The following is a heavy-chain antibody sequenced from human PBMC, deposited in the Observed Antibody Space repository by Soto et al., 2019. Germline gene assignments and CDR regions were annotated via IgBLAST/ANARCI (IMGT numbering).Heavy chain of an antibody. CDR2: ISYDGSNK. CDR1: GFTFSSYG. D-gene: IGHD3-22*01. J-gene: IGHJ4*02. CDR3: AKLGNPDDDSSGYYDGEDY. Sequence: QVQLVESGGGVVQPGRSLRLSCAASGFTFSSYGMHWVRQAPGKGLEWVAVISYDGSNKYYADSVKGRFTISRDNSKNTRYLQMNSRRAEDTAVYYCAKLGNPDDDSSGYYDGEDYGGQGTLVTVSS. V-gene: IGHV3-30*18.